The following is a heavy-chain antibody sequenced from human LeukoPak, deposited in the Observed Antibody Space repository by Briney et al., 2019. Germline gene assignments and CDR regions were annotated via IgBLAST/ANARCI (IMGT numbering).Heavy chain of an antibody. D-gene: IGHD2-15*01. Sequence: QPGGSLRLSCAASGFPFRSHWMHWVRQVPGKELVWVSHISTDGTTTNYADSVKVRFTISRDNAKDTLYLQLNSLRAEDTAIYYCARSLGYSSGGWGQGTLVTVSS. V-gene: IGHV3-74*01. CDR2: ISTDGTTT. CDR1: GFPFRSHW. J-gene: IGHJ4*02. CDR3: ARSLGYSSGG.